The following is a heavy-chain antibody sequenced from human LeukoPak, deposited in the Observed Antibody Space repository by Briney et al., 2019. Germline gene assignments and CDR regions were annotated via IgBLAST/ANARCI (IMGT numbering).Heavy chain of an antibody. V-gene: IGHV4-61*02. Sequence: IPSETLSLTCTVSGGSISSDSYYWSWIRQPAGKGLEWIGRIYTSGSTNYNPSLKSRVTISVDTSRNQFSLKVNSVTAADTAVYYCARGAQWRSYYYGMNVWAKGPRSPSP. J-gene: IGHJ6*02. CDR1: GGSISSDSYY. CDR3: ARGAQWRSYYYGMNV. D-gene: IGHD6-19*01. CDR2: IYTSGST.